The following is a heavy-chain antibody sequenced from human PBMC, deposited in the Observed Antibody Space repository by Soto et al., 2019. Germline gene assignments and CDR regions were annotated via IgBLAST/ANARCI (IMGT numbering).Heavy chain of an antibody. CDR3: ASGRGYDILTGYYPYFDY. D-gene: IGHD3-9*01. CDR1: VLTFDDYA. Sequence: PGGSLRLSCAASVLTFDDYAMHWVRQAPGKDLEWVSGISWNSGSIGYADSVKGRFTISRDNAKNSLYLQMNSLRAGDTALYYCASGRGYDILTGYYPYFDYWGQGTLVTVSS. J-gene: IGHJ4*02. V-gene: IGHV3-9*01. CDR2: ISWNSGSI.